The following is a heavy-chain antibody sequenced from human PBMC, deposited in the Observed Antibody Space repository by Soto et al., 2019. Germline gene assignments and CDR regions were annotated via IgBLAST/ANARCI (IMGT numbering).Heavy chain of an antibody. CDR3: ARDPSKAAAGSREWFDP. CDR2: ISSSGSTI. J-gene: IGHJ5*02. V-gene: IGHV3-11*01. CDR1: GFTFSDYY. D-gene: IGHD6-13*01. Sequence: GGSLRPSCAAPGFTFSDYYMSWIRQGPGERLEWVSYISSSGSTIYYADSVKGRFTISRDNAKNSLYLQMNSLRAEDTAVYYCARDPSKAAAGSREWFDPWGQGTLVTVSS.